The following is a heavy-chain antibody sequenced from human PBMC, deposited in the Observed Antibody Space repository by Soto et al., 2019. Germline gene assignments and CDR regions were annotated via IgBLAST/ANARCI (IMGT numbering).Heavy chain of an antibody. J-gene: IGHJ3*02. Sequence: SETLSLTCTVSGGSISSYYYSWVGQPPGKGLEWIGYIFHTGTTSYNPSLKSRVTMSVDTSQSQFSLKLNSVTAADTAVYYCTTEAYDNSGSIAFVIWGQGTRVTVAS. V-gene: IGHV4-59*08. CDR1: GGSISSYY. CDR3: TTEAYDNSGSIAFVI. D-gene: IGHD3-22*01. CDR2: IFHTGTT.